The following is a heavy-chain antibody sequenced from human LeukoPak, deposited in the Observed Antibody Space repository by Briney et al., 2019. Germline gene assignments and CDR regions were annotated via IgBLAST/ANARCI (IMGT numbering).Heavy chain of an antibody. CDR3: ARGGYCSSTSCYTGCRYVDY. V-gene: IGHV3-64*01. J-gene: IGHJ4*02. D-gene: IGHD2-2*02. CDR1: GFTFSSYA. Sequence: GGSLRPSCAASGFTFSSYAMHWVRQAPGKGLEYVSAISSNGGSTYYANSVKGRFTISRDNSKNTLYLQMGSLRAEDKAVYYCARGGYCSSTSCYTGCRYVDYWGQGTLVTVSS. CDR2: ISSNGGST.